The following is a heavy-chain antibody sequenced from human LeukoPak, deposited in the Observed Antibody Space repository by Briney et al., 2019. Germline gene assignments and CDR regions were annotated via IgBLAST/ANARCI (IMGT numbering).Heavy chain of an antibody. CDR3: ARLKDEFGEFGFDH. J-gene: IGHJ4*02. CDR1: GYTFTSYG. V-gene: IGHV1-18*01. Sequence: EASVKVSCKASGYTFTSYGISWVRQAPGQGLEWMGWISAYNGNTNYAQKLQGRVTMTTDTSTSTAYMELRSLRSDDTAAYYCARLKDEFGEFGFDHWGQGTLVTVSS. D-gene: IGHD3-10*01. CDR2: ISAYNGNT.